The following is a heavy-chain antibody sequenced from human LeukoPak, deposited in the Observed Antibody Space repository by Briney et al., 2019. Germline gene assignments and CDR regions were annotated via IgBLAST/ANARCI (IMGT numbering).Heavy chain of an antibody. CDR2: INPDSSAT. Sequence: GASVKVSCKASGYTFSTHWMHWVRQAPGQGLEWMGWINPDSSATNYAQKFQGRVTMTRNTSITTAYMELSRLTSDDTAVYYCARDLELWSSKSKSTFDYWGQGTLVTVSS. D-gene: IGHD5-18*01. CDR3: ARDLELWSSKSKSTFDY. J-gene: IGHJ4*02. CDR1: GYTFSTHW. V-gene: IGHV1-2*02.